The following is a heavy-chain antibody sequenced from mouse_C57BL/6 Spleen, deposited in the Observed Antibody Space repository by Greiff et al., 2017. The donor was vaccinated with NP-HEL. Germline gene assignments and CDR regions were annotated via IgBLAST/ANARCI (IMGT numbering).Heavy chain of an antibody. CDR1: GYTFTTYP. J-gene: IGHJ3*01. V-gene: IGHV1-47*01. D-gene: IGHD2-5*01. Sequence: VQLQQSGAELVKPGASVKMSCKASGYTFTTYPIEWMKQNHGKSLEWIGNFHPYNDDTKYNEKFKGKATLTVEKSSSTVYLELSRLTSDDSAVYYCARAYYSNCGGFAWFAYWGQGTLVTVSA. CDR3: ARAYYSNCGGFAWFAY. CDR2: FHPYNDDT.